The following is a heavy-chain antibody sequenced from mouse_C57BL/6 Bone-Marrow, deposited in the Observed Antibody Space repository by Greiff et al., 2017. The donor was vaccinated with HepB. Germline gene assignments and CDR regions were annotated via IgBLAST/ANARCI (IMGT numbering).Heavy chain of an antibody. J-gene: IGHJ4*01. V-gene: IGHV1-59*01. D-gene: IGHD2-3*01. CDR2: IDPSDSYT. Sequence: QVQLQQPGAELVRPGTSVKLSCKASGYTFTSYWMHWVKQRPGQGLEWIGVIDPSDSYTNYNQKFKGKATLTVDTSSSTAYMQLRSLTSEDSAVYYCARKEVYDGYPYAMDYWGQGTSVTVSS. CDR1: GYTFTSYW. CDR3: ARKEVYDGYPYAMDY.